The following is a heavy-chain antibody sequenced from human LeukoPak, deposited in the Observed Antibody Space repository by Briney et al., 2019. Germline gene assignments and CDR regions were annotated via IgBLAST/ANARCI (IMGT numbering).Heavy chain of an antibody. CDR3: ARVGRVGATPGTILGAFDI. D-gene: IGHD1-26*01. CDR2: IYYSGST. V-gene: IGHV4-59*01. Sequence: SETLSLTCTVSGGSISSDYWSWIRQPPGKGLEWIGYIYYSGSTNYNPSLKSRVTISVDTSKNQFSLKLSSVTAADTAVYYCARVGRVGATPGTILGAFDIWGQGTMVTVSS. J-gene: IGHJ3*02. CDR1: GGSISSDY.